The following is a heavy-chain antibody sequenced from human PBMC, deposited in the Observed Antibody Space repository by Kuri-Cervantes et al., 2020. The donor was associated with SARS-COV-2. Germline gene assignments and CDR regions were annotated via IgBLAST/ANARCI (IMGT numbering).Heavy chain of an antibody. CDR2: IYTSGST. D-gene: IGHD6-13*01. CDR1: GGSISSYY. J-gene: IGHJ5*02. V-gene: IGHV4-4*07. CDR3: ARARYSSSYLYNWFDP. Sequence: SETLSLTCTVSGGSISSYYWSWIRQPAGKGLEWIGRIYTSGSTNYNPSLKSRVTMSVDTSKNQFSLKLSSVTAADTAVYYCARARYSSSYLYNWFDPWGQGTRGTASS.